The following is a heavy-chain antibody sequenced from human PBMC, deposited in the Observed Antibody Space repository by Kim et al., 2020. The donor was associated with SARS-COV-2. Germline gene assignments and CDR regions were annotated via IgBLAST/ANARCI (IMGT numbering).Heavy chain of an antibody. CDR3: ARDFDYGDYGYLDAFDI. Sequence: ASVKVSCKASGYTFTGYYMHWVRQAPGQGLEWMGRINPNSGGTNYAQKFQGRVTMTRDTSISTAYMELSRLRSDDTAVYYCARDFDYGDYGYLDAFDIWGQGTMVTVSS. D-gene: IGHD4-17*01. CDR1: GYTFTGYY. J-gene: IGHJ3*02. V-gene: IGHV1-2*06. CDR2: INPNSGGT.